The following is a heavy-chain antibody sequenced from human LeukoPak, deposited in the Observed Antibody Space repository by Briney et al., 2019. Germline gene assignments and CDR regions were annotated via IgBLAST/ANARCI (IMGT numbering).Heavy chain of an antibody. CDR3: ARVVDSYGSYYFDY. V-gene: IGHV3-33*01. D-gene: IGHD5-18*01. CDR2: IWYDGSNK. J-gene: IGHJ4*02. CDR1: GFTFSSYG. Sequence: GGSLRLSCAASGFTFSSYGMPWVRQAPGKGLEWVAVIWYDGSNKYYADSVKGRFTISRDNSKNTLYLQMNSLRAEDTAVYYCARVVDSYGSYYFDYWGQGTLVTVSS.